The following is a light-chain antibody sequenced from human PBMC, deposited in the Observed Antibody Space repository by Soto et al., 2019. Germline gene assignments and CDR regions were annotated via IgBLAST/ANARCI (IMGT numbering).Light chain of an antibody. J-gene: IGKJ1*01. CDR3: LHDYNYPRT. V-gene: IGKV1-6*01. CDR1: QGIRSE. CDR2: AAS. Sequence: AIQMTQSPSSLSASVGDRVINTCRASQGIRSELAWYQQKPGKAPDLLIYAASTLQPGVPYRFSGSGSGTDFTLTISNLQPEDFATYYCLHDYNYPRTFGQGTKVDIK.